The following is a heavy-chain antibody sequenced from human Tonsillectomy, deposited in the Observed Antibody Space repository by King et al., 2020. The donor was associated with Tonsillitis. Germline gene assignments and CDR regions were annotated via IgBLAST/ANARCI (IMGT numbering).Heavy chain of an antibody. Sequence: QLQESGPGLVKPSETLSLTCTVSGGSISSYYWSWIRQPPGKGLEWIGYISYSGSTNYNPSLKSRVTISVDTSKNQFSLKLSSVTAADTAVYYCATSPRLEGYNFHYYYMDVWGNGTTVTVSS. CDR1: GGSISSYY. CDR3: ATSPRLEGYNFHYYYMDV. D-gene: IGHD5-24*01. CDR2: ISYSGST. V-gene: IGHV4-59*01. J-gene: IGHJ6*03.